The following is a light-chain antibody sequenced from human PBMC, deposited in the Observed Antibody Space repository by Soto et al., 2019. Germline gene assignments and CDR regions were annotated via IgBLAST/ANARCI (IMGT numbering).Light chain of an antibody. CDR1: QSITSW. Sequence: DVQMTQSPSTLSASVGDRVTITCRASQSITSWLAWYQQKPGKAPKLLIYKASTLESGVPSRFSGSGSGTEFTLTISSLQPDDFARYYCQQYNRYPYTFGQGTKV. V-gene: IGKV1-5*03. J-gene: IGKJ2*01. CDR2: KAS. CDR3: QQYNRYPYT.